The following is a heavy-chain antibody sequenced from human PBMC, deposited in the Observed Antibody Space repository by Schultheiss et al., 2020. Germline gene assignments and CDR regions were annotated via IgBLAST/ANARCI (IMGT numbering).Heavy chain of an antibody. CDR3: ARADYYDRGRYGMDV. D-gene: IGHD3-22*01. J-gene: IGHJ6*02. V-gene: IGHV3-74*01. CDR2: INSDGSST. Sequence: GESLKISCAASGFTFSSYWMHWVRQAPGKGLVWVSRINSDGSSTSYADSVKGRFTISRDNAKNTLYLQMNSLRAEDTAVYYCARADYYDRGRYGMDVWGQGTTVNVSS. CDR1: GFTFSSYW.